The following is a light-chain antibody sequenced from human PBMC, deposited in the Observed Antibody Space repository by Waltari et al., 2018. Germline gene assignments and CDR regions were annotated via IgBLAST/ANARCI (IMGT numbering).Light chain of an antibody. V-gene: IGKV3-15*01. CDR1: QSVSSN. CDR2: GAS. J-gene: IGKJ4*01. CDR3: QQYSNWPPLT. Sequence: EIVMTQSPATLSVSPGERATLSCRASQSVSSNLAWYQQKAGQAHRLLIYGASTRATGIAARFSGSGSETEFTLTISSLQSEDFAVYYCQQYSNWPPLTFGGG.